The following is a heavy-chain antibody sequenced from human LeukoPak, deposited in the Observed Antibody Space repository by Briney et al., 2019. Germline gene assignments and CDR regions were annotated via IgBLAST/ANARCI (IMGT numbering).Heavy chain of an antibody. J-gene: IGHJ5*02. CDR2: INADGSIT. CDR3: ARSGDVNWFDP. D-gene: IGHD3-10*01. V-gene: IGHV3-74*01. CDR1: GFTFSTYW. Sequence: PGGSLRLSCAASGFTFSTYWMHWVRQAPGKGLMWVSRINADGSITTYTDSVKGRFTIARDNAENTLYLQMNSLRAEDTAVYYCARSGDVNWFDPWGQGTLVTVSS.